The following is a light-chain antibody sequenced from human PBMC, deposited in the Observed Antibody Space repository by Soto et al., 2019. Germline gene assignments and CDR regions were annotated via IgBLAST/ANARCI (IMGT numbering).Light chain of an antibody. J-gene: IGKJ2*01. CDR2: LVS. CDR3: MQDLQTPYT. Sequence: EIVMTQSPLSLPVTPGEPASISCRSSQSLLHSSGYNYLHWYLQKPGQSPQLLIYLVSTRASGVPDRFSGSGSGIDFTLKINRVEAEDVGVYYCMQDLQTPYTFGQGTKLEIK. CDR1: QSLLHSSGYNY. V-gene: IGKV2-28*01.